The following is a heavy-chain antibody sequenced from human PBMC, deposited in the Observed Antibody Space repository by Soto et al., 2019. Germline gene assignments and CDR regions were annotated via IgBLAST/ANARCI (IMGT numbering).Heavy chain of an antibody. D-gene: IGHD1-26*01. J-gene: IGHJ2*01. CDR3: ARLGWELAYWYFDL. Sequence: QLQLQESGPGLVKPSETLSLTCTVSGGSISSSSYYWGWIRQPPGKVLEWIGSIYYSGSTYYNPSRKSRVTIAADTSKNQSSLRLTSVTAADTAVYYCARLGWELAYWYFDLWARGTLVAVSS. CDR1: GGSISSSSYY. V-gene: IGHV4-39*01. CDR2: IYYSGST.